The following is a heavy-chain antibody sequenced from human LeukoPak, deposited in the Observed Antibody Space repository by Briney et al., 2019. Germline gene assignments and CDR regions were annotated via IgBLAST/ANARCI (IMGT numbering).Heavy chain of an antibody. CDR2: IYHSGST. D-gene: IGHD6-19*01. Sequence: SETLSLTCTVSGGSISSSSYYWGWIRQPPGKGLEWIGSIYHSGSTYYNPSLKSRVTISVDTSKNQFSLKMSSVTAADTAVYYCARSMYSSGWYDYWGQGTLVTVSS. CDR1: GGSISSSSYY. J-gene: IGHJ4*02. CDR3: ARSMYSSGWYDY. V-gene: IGHV4-39*07.